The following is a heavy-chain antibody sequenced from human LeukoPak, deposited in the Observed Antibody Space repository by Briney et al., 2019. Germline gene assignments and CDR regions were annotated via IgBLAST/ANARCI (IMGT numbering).Heavy chain of an antibody. CDR1: GFTFSTYA. CDR3: AKPSSSSPYYYYYMDV. V-gene: IGHV3-23*01. CDR2: ISGSGGNT. D-gene: IGHD6-6*01. Sequence: GGSLRLSCAASGFTFSTYAMSWVRQAPGKGLEWVSAISGSGGNTYYADSVKGRFTISRDNSKNTLYLQMNSLRAEDTAVYYCAKPSSSSPYYYYYMDVWGKGTTVTISS. J-gene: IGHJ6*03.